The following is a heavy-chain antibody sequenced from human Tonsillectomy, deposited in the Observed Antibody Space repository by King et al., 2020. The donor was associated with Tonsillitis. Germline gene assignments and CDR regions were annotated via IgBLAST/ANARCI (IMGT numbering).Heavy chain of an antibody. CDR3: AKYYYGSSAYYPY. V-gene: IGHV3-23*04. CDR2: ISGSDGGT. Sequence: VQLVESGGGLVQPGGSLRLSCADSGFTFSRYAMSWVRQAPGKGLEWVSGISGSDGGTYYADSVKGRFTISRDNSKNTLYLPINSLRAEDTAVYYCAKYYYGSSAYYPYWGQGTLVTVSS. D-gene: IGHD3-22*01. J-gene: IGHJ4*02. CDR1: GFTFSRYA.